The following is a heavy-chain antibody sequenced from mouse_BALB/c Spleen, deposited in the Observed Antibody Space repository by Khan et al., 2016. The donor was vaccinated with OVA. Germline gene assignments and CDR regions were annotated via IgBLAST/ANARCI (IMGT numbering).Heavy chain of an antibody. D-gene: IGHD2-2*01. CDR1: GYTFTSYV. J-gene: IGHJ3*01. CDR2: INPYNDGT. CDR3: ARRLIYYGYEAGFTY. Sequence: VQLLQSGPELVKPGASVKMSCKASGYTFTSYVMHWVKQKPGQGLEWIGYINPYNDGTKYNEKFKGKATLTSDKSSSTAYMELSSLTSEDSAVYYWARRLIYYGYEAGFTYWDQGTLVTVSA. V-gene: IGHV1S136*01.